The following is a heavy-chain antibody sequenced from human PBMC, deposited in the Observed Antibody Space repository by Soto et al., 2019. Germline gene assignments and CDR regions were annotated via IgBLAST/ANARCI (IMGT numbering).Heavy chain of an antibody. D-gene: IGHD6-13*01. CDR1: GFIVSSSY. CDR3: ARCSGWYGQCYFDC. Sequence: DVQLVETGGGLIQPGGSPRLSCAASGFIVSSSYMSWVRQAPGKGLEWVSVLYSDGRTYYADSVKGRFTISRDNSKNTLYLQMNSLSAEDTAVYYCARCSGWYGQCYFDCWGQGTLVTVSS. V-gene: IGHV3-53*02. J-gene: IGHJ4*02. CDR2: LYSDGRT.